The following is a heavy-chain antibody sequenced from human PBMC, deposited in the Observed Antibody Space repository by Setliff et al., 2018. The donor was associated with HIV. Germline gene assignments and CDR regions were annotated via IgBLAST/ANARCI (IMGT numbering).Heavy chain of an antibody. Sequence: SETLSLTCAVYGGSLSDYYWTWIRQPPGKGLEWIGEINHSGSTNYKESLKSRVTMSVDTSNNHFSLNLNSVTAADTAVYYCVRRPIWLGEVSLDHWGQGILVTVSS. J-gene: IGHJ4*02. CDR1: GGSLSDYY. V-gene: IGHV4-34*01. D-gene: IGHD3-10*01. CDR2: INHSGST. CDR3: VRRPIWLGEVSLDH.